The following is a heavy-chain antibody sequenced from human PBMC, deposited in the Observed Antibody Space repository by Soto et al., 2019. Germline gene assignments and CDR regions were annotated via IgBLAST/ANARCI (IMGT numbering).Heavy chain of an antibody. V-gene: IGHV3-23*01. CDR2: ISGGGITT. J-gene: IGHJ4*02. CDR3: VVDPNWQWGY. D-gene: IGHD1-1*01. Sequence: EVQLLQSGGGLVQPGGSLRLSCEVSGFTFSSYAMSWVRQAPGKGLEWVSAISGGGITTHYADSVKGRFTISRDNSQNTVYLQMNNLRAEDTAVYYCVVDPNWQWGYWGLGTLVTVSS. CDR1: GFTFSSYA.